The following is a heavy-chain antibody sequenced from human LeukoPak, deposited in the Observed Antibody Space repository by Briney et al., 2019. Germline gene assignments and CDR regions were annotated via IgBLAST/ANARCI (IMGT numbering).Heavy chain of an antibody. Sequence: PGGSLRLSCAASGFTFSSYSMNWVRQAPGKGLEWVANIKEDASQIGYIDSVKGRFTISRDNARNSVYLQMDSLRVEDTAVYYCVKDTWAVVTAILDYWGQGTLVTVSS. V-gene: IGHV3-7*01. CDR2: IKEDASQI. CDR1: GFTFSSYS. J-gene: IGHJ4*02. D-gene: IGHD2-21*02. CDR3: VKDTWAVVTAILDY.